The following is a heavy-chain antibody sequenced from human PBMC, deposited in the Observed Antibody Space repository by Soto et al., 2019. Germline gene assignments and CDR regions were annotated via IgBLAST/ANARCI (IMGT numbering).Heavy chain of an antibody. CDR2: IYYSGST. D-gene: IGHD3-22*01. CDR1: GGSISSGDYY. J-gene: IGHJ4*02. CDR3: ARDLYYDSSGYYQYYFDY. Sequence: PSETLSLTCTVSGGSISSGDYYWSWIRQPPGKGLEWIGYIYYSGSTYYNPSLKSRVTISVDTSKNQFSLKLSSVTAADTAVYYCARDLYYDSSGYYQYYFDYWGQGTLVTAPQ. V-gene: IGHV4-30-4*01.